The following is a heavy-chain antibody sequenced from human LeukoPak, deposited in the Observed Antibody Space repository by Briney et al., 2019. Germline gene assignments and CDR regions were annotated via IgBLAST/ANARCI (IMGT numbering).Heavy chain of an antibody. Sequence: HPGGSLRLSCAASGFTASSNYMSWVRQAPGKGLEWVSVIYSGGSTYYADSVKGRFTISRDNSKNTLYLQMNSLRAEDTAVYYCARAYSSSWYPPMYNWFDPWGQGTLVTVSS. V-gene: IGHV3-53*01. J-gene: IGHJ5*02. D-gene: IGHD6-13*01. CDR1: GFTASSNY. CDR2: IYSGGST. CDR3: ARAYSSSWYPPMYNWFDP.